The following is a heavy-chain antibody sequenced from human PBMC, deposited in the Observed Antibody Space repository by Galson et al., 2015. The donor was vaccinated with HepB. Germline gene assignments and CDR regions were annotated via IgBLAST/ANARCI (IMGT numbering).Heavy chain of an antibody. CDR3: TTGPFYDFWSGDWLDS. J-gene: IGHJ4*02. Sequence: SVKVSCKVSGYTLTELSMHWVRQAPGKGLEWMGGFDPEDGETIYAQKFQVRVTMTEDTSTDTAYMELSSLRSEDTAVYYCTTGPFYDFWSGDWLDSWGQGTLVTVSS. D-gene: IGHD3-3*01. V-gene: IGHV1-24*01. CDR1: GYTLTELS. CDR2: FDPEDGET.